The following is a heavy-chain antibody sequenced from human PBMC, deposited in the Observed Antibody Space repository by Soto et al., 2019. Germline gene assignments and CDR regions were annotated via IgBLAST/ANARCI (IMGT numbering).Heavy chain of an antibody. D-gene: IGHD4-4*01. CDR3: ARALGPRTTTVTTSDYYYYYMDV. Sequence: GASVKVSCKASGYTFTSYDINWVRQATGQGLEWMGWMNPNSGNTGYAQKFQGRVTMTRNTSISTAYMELSRLRSDDTAVYYCARALGPRTTTVTTSDYYYYYMDVWGKGTTVTVSS. CDR1: GYTFTSYD. J-gene: IGHJ6*03. V-gene: IGHV1-8*01. CDR2: MNPNSGNT.